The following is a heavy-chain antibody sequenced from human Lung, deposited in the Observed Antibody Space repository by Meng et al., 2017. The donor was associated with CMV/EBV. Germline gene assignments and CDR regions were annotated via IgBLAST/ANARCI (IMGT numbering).Heavy chain of an antibody. D-gene: IGHD1-26*01. V-gene: IGHV1-18*01. CDR1: GYTFTNYG. Sequence: QAQLVQVGGEVNKPGASVKVSCKASGYTFTNYGITWVRQSPGQGLEWMGWINAYNGDTNYAQTLQGRVTMTTDTSTSTAYMELRSLRSDDTAVYYCARVEVGITSGDYWGQGTLVTVSS. J-gene: IGHJ4*02. CDR3: ARVEVGITSGDY. CDR2: INAYNGDT.